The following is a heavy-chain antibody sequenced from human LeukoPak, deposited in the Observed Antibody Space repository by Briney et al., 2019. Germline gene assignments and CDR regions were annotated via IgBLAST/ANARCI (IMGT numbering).Heavy chain of an antibody. Sequence: SETLSLTCSVSGDSISSYYWNWVRQPPGKGLEGLGYIYYSGTSNYNPSLKSRVTISVDTSKNQFSLKLSSVTAADTAVYYCARDRGYCSGGSCYSIDWFDPWGQGTLVTVSS. CDR2: IYYSGTS. D-gene: IGHD2-15*01. V-gene: IGHV4-59*01. CDR1: GDSISSYY. J-gene: IGHJ5*02. CDR3: ARDRGYCSGGSCYSIDWFDP.